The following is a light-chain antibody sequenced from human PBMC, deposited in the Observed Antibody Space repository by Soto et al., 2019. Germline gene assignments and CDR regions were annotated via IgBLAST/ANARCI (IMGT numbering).Light chain of an antibody. CDR2: WAS. CDR3: QQYYSIPWT. V-gene: IGKV4-1*01. Sequence: DIVMTQSPDSLAVSLGERATINCKSSQSILYSSNNRNYLAWYRQKPGQPPKLLIYWASSRESGVPDRLSGSGSETDFTLTISSLQAEDVAVYYCQQYYSIPWTFGQGTKVDIK. CDR1: QSILYSSNNRNY. J-gene: IGKJ1*01.